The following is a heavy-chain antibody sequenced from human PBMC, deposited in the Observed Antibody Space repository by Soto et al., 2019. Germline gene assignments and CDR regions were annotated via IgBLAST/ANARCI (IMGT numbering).Heavy chain of an antibody. J-gene: IGHJ3*01. CDR2: TYYRTKWYN. V-gene: IGHV6-1*01. CDR1: GESVSSNSAA. CDR3: ARMNRPPHEAFDF. Sequence: SQSLSLTCDISGESVSSNSAACSWIRQCPSRGLEWLGRTYYRTKWYNDYAVSVKSRITINPDTSKNQFSLQLNSVTPEDTAVYYFARMNRPPHEAFDFWGQGTIGTLS.